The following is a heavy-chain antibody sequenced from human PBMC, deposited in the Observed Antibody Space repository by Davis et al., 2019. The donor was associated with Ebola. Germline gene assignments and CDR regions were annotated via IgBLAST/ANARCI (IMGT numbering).Heavy chain of an antibody. V-gene: IGHV3-64D*06. CDR1: GFTFSSYT. D-gene: IGHD3-22*01. Sequence: GESLKISCAASGFTFSSYTMHWVRQAPGKGLQYVSGITNNGGSTYYADSVKGRFIISRDNSKNTLYLQMSSLRIEDTAVYYCVKGSITMTVVVYFDLWGQGTLVTVSP. CDR3: VKGSITMTVVVYFDL. CDR2: ITNNGGST. J-gene: IGHJ4*02.